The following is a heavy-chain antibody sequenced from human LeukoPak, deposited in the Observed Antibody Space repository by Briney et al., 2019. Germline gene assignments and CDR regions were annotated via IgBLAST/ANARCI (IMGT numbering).Heavy chain of an antibody. CDR1: GYTFTSYD. Sequence: GASVKVSCKASGYTFTSYDINWVRQATGQGLEWMGWMNPNSGNTGYAQKFQGRVTMTRNTSISTAYMELSSLRSEDTAVYYCARVGIFGAVIMRTDAFDIWGQGTMVTVSS. V-gene: IGHV1-8*01. CDR3: ARVGIFGAVIMRTDAFDI. J-gene: IGHJ3*02. D-gene: IGHD3-3*01. CDR2: MNPNSGNT.